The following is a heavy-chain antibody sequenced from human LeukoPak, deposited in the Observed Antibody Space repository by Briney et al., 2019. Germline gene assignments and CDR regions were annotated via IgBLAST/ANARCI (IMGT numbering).Heavy chain of an antibody. Sequence: GGSLRLSCTVSGFTVSSNSMSWVRQAPGKGLEWVSVFFNDGNTYYADSVKGRFTISRDNAKNSLYLQMNSLRAEDTAVYYCARDLEAAAGTDHWGQGTLVTVSS. J-gene: IGHJ4*02. CDR1: GFTVSSNS. CDR3: ARDLEAAAGTDH. D-gene: IGHD6-13*01. CDR2: FFNDGNT. V-gene: IGHV3-66*01.